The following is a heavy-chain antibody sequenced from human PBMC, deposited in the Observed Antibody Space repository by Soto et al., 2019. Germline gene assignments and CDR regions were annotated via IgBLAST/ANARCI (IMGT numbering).Heavy chain of an antibody. CDR3: AASITVTTYGMDV. D-gene: IGHD4-17*01. CDR2: IVVGSGNT. Sequence: GASVKVSCKASGFTFTSSAAQWVRQARGQRLEWIGWIVVGSGNTNYAQKFQERVTITRDMSTSTAYMELSSLRSEDTAVYYCAASITVTTYGMDVWGQGTTVTVSS. J-gene: IGHJ6*02. CDR1: GFTFTSSA. V-gene: IGHV1-58*01.